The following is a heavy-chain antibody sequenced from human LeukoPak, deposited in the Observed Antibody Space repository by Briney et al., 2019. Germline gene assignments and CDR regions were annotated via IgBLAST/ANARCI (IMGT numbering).Heavy chain of an antibody. CDR1: GVSINTYF. Sequence: SETLSLTCTVSGVSINTYFWSWIRQPPGKGLEWIGEINHSGSTNYNPSLESRVTISVDTSKNYFSLKLSSVTAADTAVYYCASGQYYDLWSGYYVDWGQGTLVTVSA. CDR3: ASGQYYDLWSGYYVD. CDR2: INHSGST. J-gene: IGHJ4*02. V-gene: IGHV4-34*01. D-gene: IGHD3-3*01.